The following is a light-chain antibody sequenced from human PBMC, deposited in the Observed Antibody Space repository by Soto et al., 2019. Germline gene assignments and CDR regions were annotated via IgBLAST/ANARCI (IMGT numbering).Light chain of an antibody. Sequence: DTQMTQSPSTLSESVGETVTITGRARQNINNWLAWYQQKPGKVPKLLIYGASTLEDGVPSRFSGSRSGTEFTLTINSLQPDDFATYYCQRYDGYFGQGTKLEIK. CDR3: QRYDGY. CDR2: GAS. CDR1: QNINNW. V-gene: IGKV1-5*01. J-gene: IGKJ2*01.